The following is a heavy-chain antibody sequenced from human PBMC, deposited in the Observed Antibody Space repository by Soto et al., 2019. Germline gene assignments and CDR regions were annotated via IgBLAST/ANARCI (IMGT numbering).Heavy chain of an antibody. CDR2: IYYSGST. J-gene: IGHJ4*02. Sequence: SEALCLTCTVSGGSIRSGGYYWGLIRQHPGKGLEWIGYIYYSGSTYYNPSLKSRVTISVDTSKNQFSLKLSSVTAADTAVYYCARDVVVVAATGEIFDYWGQGTLVTVSS. V-gene: IGHV4-30-4*08. CDR3: ARDVVVVAATGEIFDY. D-gene: IGHD2-15*01. CDR1: GGSIRSGGYY.